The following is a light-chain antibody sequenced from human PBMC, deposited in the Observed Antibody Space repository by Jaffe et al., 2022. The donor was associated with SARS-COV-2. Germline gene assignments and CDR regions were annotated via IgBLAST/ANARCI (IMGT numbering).Light chain of an antibody. V-gene: IGKV2-28*01. CDR2: LGS. CDR1: QSLLYSNGNNY. CDR3: MQALQSPPMYT. J-gene: IGKJ2*01. Sequence: DIVMTQSPLSLPVTPGEPASISCRSSQSLLYSNGNNYLDWYLLKPGQSPQLLIYLGSNRASGVPDRFSGSGSGTDFTLKISRVEAGDVGLYYCMQALQSPPMYTFGQGTKLEI.